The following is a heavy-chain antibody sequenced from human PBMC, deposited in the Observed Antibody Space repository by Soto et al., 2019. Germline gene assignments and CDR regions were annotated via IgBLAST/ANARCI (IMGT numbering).Heavy chain of an antibody. J-gene: IGHJ5*01. Sequence: PSETLSLTCTVSGGSIISSGYYWGWIRQPPGKGLEWIGSIYYTGSTLDFTSLKSRVTISIDTSGNHFSLRLRSVTAADTAVYYCARPLFSYGHSWLDPWGPGTLVTVSS. CDR1: GGSIISSGYY. V-gene: IGHV4-39*02. D-gene: IGHD5-18*01. CDR2: IYYTGST. CDR3: ARPLFSYGHSWLDP.